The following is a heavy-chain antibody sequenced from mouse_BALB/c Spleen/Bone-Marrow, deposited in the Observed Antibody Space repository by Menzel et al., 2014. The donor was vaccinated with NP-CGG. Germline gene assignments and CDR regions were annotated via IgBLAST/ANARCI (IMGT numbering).Heavy chain of an antibody. CDR2: ISSGGGYT. J-gene: IGHJ4*01. D-gene: IGHD4-1*01. CDR1: GFTFSTYG. V-gene: IGHV5-6*01. CDR3: TRQRNWDHYAMDY. Sequence: EVMLVESGGDLVKPGGSLKLSCAASGFTFSTYGMSWVRQTPDKRLERVATISSGGGYTYYPDSVKGRFTISRDNANNTLYLQMSSLKSEDTAMYYCTRQRNWDHYAMDYWGQGTSVTVSS.